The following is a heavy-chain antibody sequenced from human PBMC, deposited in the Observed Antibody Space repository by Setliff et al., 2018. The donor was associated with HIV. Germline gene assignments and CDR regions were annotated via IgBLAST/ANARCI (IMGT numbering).Heavy chain of an antibody. CDR2: IKQDGSES. V-gene: IGHV3-7*03. CDR1: GFTFSAYW. J-gene: IGHJ4*02. D-gene: IGHD3-22*01. Sequence: GGSLRLSCAASGFTFSAYWMNWVRQAPGKGLEWVANIKQDGSESYYVDSVKGRFIASTDNAKNSLFLEMNSLKAEDTAVYYCARAYNVYDYRFDSSGYDYWGQGTLVTVSS. CDR3: ARAYNVYDYRFDSSGYDY.